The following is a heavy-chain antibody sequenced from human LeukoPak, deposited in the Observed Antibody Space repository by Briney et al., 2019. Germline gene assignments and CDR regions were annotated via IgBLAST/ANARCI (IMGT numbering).Heavy chain of an antibody. D-gene: IGHD4-11*01. CDR2: INHSGST. J-gene: IGHJ4*02. CDR3: ARGRYDEYSTSHFDY. CDR1: GGSFSGYY. V-gene: IGHV4-34*01. Sequence: SETLSLTCAVYGGSFSGYYWSWIRQPPGKGLEWIGEINHSGSTNYNPSLKSRVTISVDTSKNQFSLKLSSVTAADTAVYYCARGRYDEYSTSHFDYWGQGTLVTVSS.